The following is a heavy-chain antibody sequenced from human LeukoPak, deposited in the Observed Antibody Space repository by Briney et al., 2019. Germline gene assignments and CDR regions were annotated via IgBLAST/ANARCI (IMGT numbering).Heavy chain of an antibody. CDR3: ARGGTMVRANFDN. V-gene: IGHV4-39*07. D-gene: IGHD3-10*01. J-gene: IGHJ4*02. CDR2: IYYRGST. Sequence: SETLSLTCTVSGGSISGSSYYCVWIRQPPGKGLEWIGSIYYRGSTYYNPSLNSRVTISVDTSKNQFSLKLSSVTAADTAVYYCARGGTMVRANFDNWGQGILVTVSS. CDR1: GGSISGSSYY.